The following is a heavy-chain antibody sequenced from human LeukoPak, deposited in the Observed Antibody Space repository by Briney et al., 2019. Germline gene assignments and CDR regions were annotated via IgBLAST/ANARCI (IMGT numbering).Heavy chain of an antibody. CDR3: ARDNTGWIVATYHFDY. Sequence: ASVKVSCKASGGTFNRYAISWVRQAPGQGLEWMGWINPNSGGTNYAQKFQGRVTMTRDTSISTAYMELSRLRSDDTAVYYCARDNTGWIVATYHFDYWGQGTLVTVSS. CDR2: INPNSGGT. CDR1: GGTFNRYA. V-gene: IGHV1-2*02. J-gene: IGHJ4*02. D-gene: IGHD5-12*01.